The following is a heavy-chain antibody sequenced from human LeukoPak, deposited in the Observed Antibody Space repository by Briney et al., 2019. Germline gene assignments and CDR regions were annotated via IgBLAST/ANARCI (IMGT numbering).Heavy chain of an antibody. CDR1: GGSISSYY. V-gene: IGHV4-4*07. J-gene: IGHJ4*02. CDR3: ARGSIAAAGNKLDFDY. Sequence: SETLSLTCTVSGGSISSYYWSWIRQPAGKGLEWIGRIYTSGSTNYTPSLKSRVTMSVDTSKHQFSLKLSSVTAADTAVYYCARGSIAAAGNKLDFDYWGQGTLVSVSS. CDR2: IYTSGST. D-gene: IGHD6-13*01.